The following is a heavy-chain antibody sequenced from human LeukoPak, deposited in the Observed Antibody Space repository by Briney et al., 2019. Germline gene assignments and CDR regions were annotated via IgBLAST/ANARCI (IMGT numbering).Heavy chain of an antibody. CDR3: ARDAPTTVTTTDY. Sequence: GGSLRLSCAASGNYWMHWVRQAPGKGLVWVSRINSDGSSTTYADSVKGRFTISRDNAKNTLYLQMNSLRAEDTAVYYCARDAPTTVTTTDYWGQGTLVTVSS. J-gene: IGHJ4*02. CDR2: INSDGSST. V-gene: IGHV3-74*01. D-gene: IGHD4-17*01. CDR1: GNYW.